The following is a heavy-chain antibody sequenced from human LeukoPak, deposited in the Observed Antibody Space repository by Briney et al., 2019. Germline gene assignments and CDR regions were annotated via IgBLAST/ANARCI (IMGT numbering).Heavy chain of an antibody. V-gene: IGHV3-66*04. CDR1: EFTVSNNY. J-gene: IGHJ4*02. CDR2: LYIGGRA. CDR3: AGHTELDS. D-gene: IGHD1-26*01. Sequence: GGSRRLSGAASEFTVSNNYMSGGRQAPGKGLDGGAGLYIGGRAYSTHSVHGRFPISRDNSKRTLHPQINRLRPEDPAIYYCAGHTELDSWGQGTMVTVSS.